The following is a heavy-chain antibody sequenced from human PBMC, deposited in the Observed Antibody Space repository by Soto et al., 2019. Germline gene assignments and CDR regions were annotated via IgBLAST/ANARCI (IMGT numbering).Heavy chain of an antibody. CDR2: ISSSGSAT. CDR1: GFGFSSYE. Sequence: QLVECGGGLVQPGGSLRLSCVASGFGFSSYEMTWIRQAPGKGLEWISYISSSGSATYYADSVKGRFTISRDNAQHSVYLQMNSLRADDTALYFCASGIDYWGQGTLVTVSS. CDR3: ASGIDY. V-gene: IGHV3-48*03. J-gene: IGHJ4*02.